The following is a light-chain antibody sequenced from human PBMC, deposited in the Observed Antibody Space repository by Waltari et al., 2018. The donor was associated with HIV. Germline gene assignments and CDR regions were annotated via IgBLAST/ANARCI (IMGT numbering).Light chain of an antibody. CDR3: SSFTTSNTLL. V-gene: IGLV2-14*01. Sequence: QSALTQPASVSGSPGQSITISCTGTSSDVGAYNYVSWYQQPPGTAPKLMIYEVSNRPSGISNRFSGSKSGNTASLTISGLQAEDEADYYCSSFTTSNTLLFGGGTKVTVL. CDR1: SSDVGAYNY. CDR2: EVS. J-gene: IGLJ2*01.